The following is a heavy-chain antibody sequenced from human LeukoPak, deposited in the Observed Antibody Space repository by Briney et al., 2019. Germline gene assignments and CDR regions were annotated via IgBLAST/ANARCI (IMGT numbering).Heavy chain of an antibody. D-gene: IGHD1-26*01. CDR1: GYTFTSYD. CDR3: ARDQKWELERTSYYYGMDV. V-gene: IGHV1-69*04. Sequence: GASVKVSGMASGYTFTSYDINWVRQAPGQGLEWMGRIIPLLGIANYAQKFQGRVTITADKSTSTAYMELSSLRSEDTAVYYCARDQKWELERTSYYYGMDVWGQGTTVTVSS. CDR2: IIPLLGIA. J-gene: IGHJ6*02.